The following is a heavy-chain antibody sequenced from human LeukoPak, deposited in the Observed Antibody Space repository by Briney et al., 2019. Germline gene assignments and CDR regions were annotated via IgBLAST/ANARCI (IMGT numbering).Heavy chain of an antibody. CDR2: IYYSGST. Sequence: SETLSLTCAVYGGSFSGYYWSWIRQPPGKGLEWIGSIYYSGSTYYNPSLKSRVTISVDTSKNQFSLKLSSVTAADTAVYYCARQRGYYSRGALNWFDPWGQGTLVTVSS. J-gene: IGHJ5*02. D-gene: IGHD3-22*01. V-gene: IGHV4-34*01. CDR1: GGSFSGYY. CDR3: ARQRGYYSRGALNWFDP.